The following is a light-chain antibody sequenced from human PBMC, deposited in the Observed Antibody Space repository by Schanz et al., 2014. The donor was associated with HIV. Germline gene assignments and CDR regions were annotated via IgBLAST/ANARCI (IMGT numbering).Light chain of an antibody. J-gene: IGLJ2*01. V-gene: IGLV2-14*03. CDR2: DVN. CDR3: SSYTESGARGVI. CDR1: SSDIGDDNY. Sequence: QSALTQPASVSGSPGQSITLSCAGSSSDIGDDNYVSWYQQHAGAAPKLIIYDVNERPSGVSHRFSASKSGNTAFLTISGLEADDEADYYCSSYTESGARGVIVGTGTKL.